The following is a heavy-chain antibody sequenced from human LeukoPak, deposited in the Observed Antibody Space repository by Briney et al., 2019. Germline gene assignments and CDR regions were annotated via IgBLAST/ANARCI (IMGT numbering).Heavy chain of an antibody. J-gene: IGHJ5*02. V-gene: IGHV1-18*01. CDR2: ISPHNGNT. D-gene: IGHD4-17*01. Sequence: ASLKVSCKASGYTFTNYGITWVRQAPGQGLEWVGWISPHNGNTNYAQRLQGRVTMTTDTSTSTAYMELRSLRSDDTAVYYCARVYWVPAYGDYVLNWFDPWGQGTLVTVSS. CDR3: ARVYWVPAYGDYVLNWFDP. CDR1: GYTFTNYG.